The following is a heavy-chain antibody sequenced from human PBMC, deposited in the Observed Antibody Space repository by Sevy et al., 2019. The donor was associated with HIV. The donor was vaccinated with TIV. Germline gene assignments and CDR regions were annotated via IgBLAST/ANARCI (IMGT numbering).Heavy chain of an antibody. CDR3: ARLDYYYYMDV. J-gene: IGHJ6*03. CDR1: GFTVSSNY. CDR2: IYSGGST. Sequence: GGSLRLSCAASGFTVSSNYMSWVRQAPGKGLEWVSVIYSGGSTYYADSVKGRFTISRDNSKNTLYLQRNSLRAEDTAVYYCARLDYYYYMDVWGKGTTVTVSS. V-gene: IGHV3-53*01.